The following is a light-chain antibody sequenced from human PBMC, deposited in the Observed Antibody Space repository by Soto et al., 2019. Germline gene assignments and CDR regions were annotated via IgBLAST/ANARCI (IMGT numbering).Light chain of an antibody. V-gene: IGKV3-15*01. CDR3: QQYNNWPQGT. CDR1: QSVSSN. CDR2: GAS. J-gene: IGKJ1*01. Sequence: EIVMTQSPATLSVSPVERATLSCMASQSVSSNLAWYQQKPGQAPRLLIYGASTRATGIPARFSGSGSGTEFTLTISSLQSEDFAVYYCQQYNNWPQGTFGQGTKVDI.